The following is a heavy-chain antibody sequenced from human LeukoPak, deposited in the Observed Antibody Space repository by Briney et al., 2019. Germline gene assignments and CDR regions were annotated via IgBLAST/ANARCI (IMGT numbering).Heavy chain of an antibody. CDR1: GFTFSSYW. CDR2: IKHDGSEN. Sequence: GGSLRLSCAASGFTFSSYWMSWVRQAPGKGLEWVANIKHDGSENYYVDSVKGRFTISRDNAKNSLYLQMNSMRAEDTAVFYCARQSHPNWSYANWFDPWGQGTLVTVSS. CDR3: ARQSHPNWSYANWFDP. V-gene: IGHV3-7*01. J-gene: IGHJ5*02. D-gene: IGHD1-7*01.